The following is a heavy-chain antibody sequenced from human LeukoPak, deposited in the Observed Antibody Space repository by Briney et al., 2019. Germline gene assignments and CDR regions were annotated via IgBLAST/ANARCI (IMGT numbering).Heavy chain of an antibody. V-gene: IGHV3-43*01. J-gene: IGHJ6*03. CDR2: ISWDGGST. CDR3: AKMGSPFLQYYYMDV. D-gene: IGHD2/OR15-2a*01. Sequence: GGLRLSCAASGFTFDDYTMHWVRQAPGKGLEWVSLISWDGGSTYYADSVKGRFTISRDKCKNSLYLQMNRLRTEDTALYYCAKMGSPFLQYYYMDVWGKGTTVTVSS. CDR1: GFTFDDYT.